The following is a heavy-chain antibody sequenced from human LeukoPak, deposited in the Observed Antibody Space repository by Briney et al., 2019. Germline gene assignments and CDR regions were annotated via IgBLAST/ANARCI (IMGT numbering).Heavy chain of an antibody. CDR2: ISSSSSYI. CDR3: VKRRGVAGSPDY. CDR1: GFTFSSYS. D-gene: IGHD6-19*01. Sequence: PGGSLRLSCAASGFTFSSYSMNWVRQAPGKGLEWVSSISSSSSYIYYADSVKGRFTISRDNAKNSLYLQMNSLRADDTAVYYCVKRRGVAGSPDYWGQGTLVTVSS. J-gene: IGHJ4*02. V-gene: IGHV3-21*04.